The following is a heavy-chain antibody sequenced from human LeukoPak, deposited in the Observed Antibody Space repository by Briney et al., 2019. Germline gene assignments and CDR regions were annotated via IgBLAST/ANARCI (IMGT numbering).Heavy chain of an antibody. CDR3: AKAHIAAADYYYYYMDV. CDR2: MYSGGST. V-gene: IGHV3-53*01. Sequence: GGSLRLSCAASGFTVSSNYMSWVRQAPGKGLEWVSVMYSGGSTYYADSVKGRFTISRDNSKDTLYLQMNSLRAEDTAVYYCAKAHIAAADYYYYYMDVWGKGTTVTVSS. J-gene: IGHJ6*03. D-gene: IGHD6-13*01. CDR1: GFTVSSNY.